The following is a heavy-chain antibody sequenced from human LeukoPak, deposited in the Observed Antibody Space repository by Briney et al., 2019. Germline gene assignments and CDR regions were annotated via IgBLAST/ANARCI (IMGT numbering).Heavy chain of an antibody. V-gene: IGHV4-59*12. J-gene: IGHJ4*02. CDR2: IYYSGST. Sequence: KPSETLSLTCTVSGGSISSYYWSWIRQPPGKGLEWIGYIYYSGSTNYNPSLKSRVTISVDTSKNQFSLKLSSVTAADTAVYYCARGRSYYDFWSGYYIGIYFDYWGQGTLVTVSS. CDR1: GGSISSYY. D-gene: IGHD3-3*01. CDR3: ARGRSYYDFWSGYYIGIYFDY.